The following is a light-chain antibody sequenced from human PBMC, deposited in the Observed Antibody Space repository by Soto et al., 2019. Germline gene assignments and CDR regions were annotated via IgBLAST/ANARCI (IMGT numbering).Light chain of an antibody. CDR1: QSISSW. Sequence: DIQMTQSPSTLSASVGDRVTITCRASQSISSWLAWYQQKPGKAPNLLIYKASNLESGVQSRFSGSGSGTEFTLTISSLQPDDFATYYCQQYNSFPLTFGGGTKVEIK. CDR3: QQYNSFPLT. J-gene: IGKJ4*01. V-gene: IGKV1-5*03. CDR2: KAS.